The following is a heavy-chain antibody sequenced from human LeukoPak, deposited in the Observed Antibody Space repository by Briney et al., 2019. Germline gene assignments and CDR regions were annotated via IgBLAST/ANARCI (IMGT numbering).Heavy chain of an antibody. CDR2: ISYDGSNK. V-gene: IGHV3-30-3*01. J-gene: IGHJ5*02. CDR1: GFTFSSYA. CDR3: ARASGGSGYTSYFDP. D-gene: IGHD3-3*01. Sequence: GRSLRLSCAASGFTFSSYAMHWVRQAPGKGLEWVAGISYDGSNKYYADSVKGRFTISRDNSKNTLYLQMNSLRAEDTAVYYCARASGGSGYTSYFDPWGQGTLVTISS.